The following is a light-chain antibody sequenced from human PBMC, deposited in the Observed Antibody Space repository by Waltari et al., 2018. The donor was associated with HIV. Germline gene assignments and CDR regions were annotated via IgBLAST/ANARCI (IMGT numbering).Light chain of an antibody. J-gene: IGKJ1*01. Sequence: EIVLTQSPGTLSLSPGERATLSCRASQSVGSQYLAWYQQKPGRAPRLLLYDASTRATGIPDRFSGSGSGTDFTLTISRLEPGDFAVYYCQQYGDSPRFGQGTKVEIK. CDR1: QSVGSQY. CDR3: QQYGDSPR. V-gene: IGKV3-20*01. CDR2: DAS.